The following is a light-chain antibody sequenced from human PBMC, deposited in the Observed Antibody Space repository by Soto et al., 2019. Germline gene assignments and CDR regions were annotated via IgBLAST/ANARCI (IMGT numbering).Light chain of an antibody. J-gene: IGLJ1*01. V-gene: IGLV2-11*01. CDR2: GVT. Sequence: QSALAQPRSASGSPGQSVTISCTGSGSDIGAYKFVSWYQQHPGKAPKLMIFGVTERPSGVPDRFSGSKSGNTASLTISGLQAEDEADYFCCSYAGGYTYLFGTGTKLTVL. CDR1: GSDIGAYKF. CDR3: CSYAGGYTYL.